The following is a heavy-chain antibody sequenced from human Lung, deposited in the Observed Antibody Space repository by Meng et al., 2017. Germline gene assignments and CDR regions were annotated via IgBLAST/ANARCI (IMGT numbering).Heavy chain of an antibody. J-gene: IGHJ4*02. D-gene: IGHD2-21*01. Sequence: QVHLVQSGAEVKKPGASVKGSCKASGYTFTNYAMHWVRQAPGQGLEWMGWINAGSENTEYSQKFQGRVTLTRDTSATTAYMELRSLKSEDTAIYYCARDIVVTFGELTTLDSWGQGTLVTVSS. V-gene: IGHV1-3*01. CDR2: INAGSENT. CDR1: GYTFTNYA. CDR3: ARDIVVTFGELTTLDS.